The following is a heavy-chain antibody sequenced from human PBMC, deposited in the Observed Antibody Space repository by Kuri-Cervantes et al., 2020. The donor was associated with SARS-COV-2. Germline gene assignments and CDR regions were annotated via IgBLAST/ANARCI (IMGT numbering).Heavy chain of an antibody. Sequence: GESLKISCAASGFTFSSYSMNWVRQAPGKGLEWVSYISSSSSTIYYADSVKGRFTISRDNAKNSLYLQINSLRDEDTAVYYCARTYYDILTGYCPFDYWGQGTLVTVSS. CDR2: ISSSSSTI. CDR1: GFTFSSYS. D-gene: IGHD3-9*01. CDR3: ARTYYDILTGYCPFDY. V-gene: IGHV3-48*02. J-gene: IGHJ4*02.